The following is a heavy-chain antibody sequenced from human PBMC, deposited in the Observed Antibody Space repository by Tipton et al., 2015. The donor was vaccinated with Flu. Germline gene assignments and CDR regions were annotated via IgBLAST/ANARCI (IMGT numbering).Heavy chain of an antibody. CDR2: INPSGGST. J-gene: IGHJ5*02. CDR1: GYTFTSYY. Sequence: QLVQSGAEVKKPGASVKVSCKASGYTFTSYYMHWVRQAPGQGLEWMGIINPSGGSTSYAQKFQGRVTMTRDTSTSTVYMELSSLRSEDTAVYYCARRDYSNYVSEPKNWFDPWGQGTLVTVSS. V-gene: IGHV1-46*01. CDR3: ARRDYSNYVSEPKNWFDP. D-gene: IGHD4-11*01.